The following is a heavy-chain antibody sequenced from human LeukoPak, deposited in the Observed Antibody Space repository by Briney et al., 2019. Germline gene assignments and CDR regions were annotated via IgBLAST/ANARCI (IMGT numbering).Heavy chain of an antibody. CDR2: IYSGGST. V-gene: IGHV3-53*01. D-gene: IGHD3-22*01. CDR3: AREGVRDSSIYYYGMDV. CDR1: GFTVSSNY. J-gene: IGHJ6*02. Sequence: GGSLRLSCAASGFTVSSNYMSWVRQAPGKGPEWVSVIYSGGSTYYADSVKGRFTISRDNSKNTLYLQMNSLRAEDTAVYYCAREGVRDSSIYYYGMDVWGQGTTVTVSS.